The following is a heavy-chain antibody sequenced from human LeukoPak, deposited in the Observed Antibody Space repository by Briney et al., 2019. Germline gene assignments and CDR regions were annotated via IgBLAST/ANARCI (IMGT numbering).Heavy chain of an antibody. V-gene: IGHV6-1*01. CDR1: GDSVSSNSVT. CDR2: TYYRSKFYN. CDR3: ARATSAAAIEY. Sequence: SQTLSLTCAVSGDSVSSNSVTWNWLRQSPSRGLEWLGRTYYRSKFYNDYAVSVRGRMTINADTSENHFSLQLNSVTPEDTAMYYCARATSAAAIEYWGQGTLVTVSS. D-gene: IGHD2-2*01. J-gene: IGHJ4*02.